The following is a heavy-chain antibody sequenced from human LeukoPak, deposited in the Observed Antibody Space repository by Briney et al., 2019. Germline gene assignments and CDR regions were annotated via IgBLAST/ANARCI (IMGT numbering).Heavy chain of an antibody. Sequence: PGGSLRLSCAASGFTFSSYSMNWVRQAPGKGLEWVSSISSSSSYIYYADSVKGRFTISRDDAKNSLYLQMNSLRAEDTAVYYCASQGYDFWSGYYTSWHYYYMDVWGKGTTVTVS. J-gene: IGHJ6*03. CDR3: ASQGYDFWSGYYTSWHYYYMDV. CDR2: ISSSSSYI. D-gene: IGHD3-3*01. CDR1: GFTFSSYS. V-gene: IGHV3-21*01.